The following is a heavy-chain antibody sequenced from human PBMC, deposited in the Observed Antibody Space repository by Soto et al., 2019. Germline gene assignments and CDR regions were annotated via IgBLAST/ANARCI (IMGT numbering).Heavy chain of an antibody. J-gene: IGHJ3*02. CDR2: INPSGGST. V-gene: IGHV1-46*03. CDR1: GYTFTSYY. CDR3: TRAPSYGAFDI. Sequence: ASVKVSCKASGYTFTSYYMHWVRQAPGQGLEWMGIINPSGGSTTYAQKFQGRVTMTRDKSTSTVYMELSSLRSEDTAVYYCTRAPSYGAFDIWGQGTMVTVSS. D-gene: IGHD4-17*01.